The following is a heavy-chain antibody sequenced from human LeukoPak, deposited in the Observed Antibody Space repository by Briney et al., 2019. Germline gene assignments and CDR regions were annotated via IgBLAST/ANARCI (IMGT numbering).Heavy chain of an antibody. Sequence: ASVKVSCKASEYTFTSYYMHWVRQAPGQGLEWMGIINPSGGSTSYAQKFQGRVTMTRDTSTSTVYMELSSLRSEDTAVYYCARVVDNYYDSSGPGYWGQGTLVTVSS. CDR2: INPSGGST. V-gene: IGHV1-46*01. CDR1: EYTFTSYY. CDR3: ARVVDNYYDSSGPGY. D-gene: IGHD3-22*01. J-gene: IGHJ4*02.